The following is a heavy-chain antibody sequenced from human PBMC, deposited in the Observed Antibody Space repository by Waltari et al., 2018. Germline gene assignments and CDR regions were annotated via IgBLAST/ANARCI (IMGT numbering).Heavy chain of an antibody. CDR1: GGSISSYY. CDR2: IYYSGST. J-gene: IGHJ4*02. CDR3: ARVSFGDFWSGYYSIDY. V-gene: IGHV4-59*01. Sequence: QVQLQESGPGLVKPSETLSLTCTVSGGSISSYYWSWIRQPPGKGLEWIGYIYYSGSTNNNPALKSRVTISVDTSKTQFSLKLSSVTAADTAVYYCARVSFGDFWSGYYSIDYWGQGTLVTVSS. D-gene: IGHD3-3*01.